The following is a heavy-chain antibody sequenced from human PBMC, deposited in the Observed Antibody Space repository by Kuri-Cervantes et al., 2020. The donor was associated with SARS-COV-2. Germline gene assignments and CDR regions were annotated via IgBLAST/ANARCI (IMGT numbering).Heavy chain of an antibody. Sequence: SVKVSCKASGGNFRSSAINWVRQAPGQGLEWMGGIIPLFGRGNYAQRFQDRVTITADESTNTVFMELNNLRSEDTAMFYCASPSPPSSDRPIAPPGDTSFDFWGQGTLVTVSS. CDR3: ASPSPPSSDRPIAPPGDTSFDF. CDR2: IIPLFGRG. V-gene: IGHV1-69*13. J-gene: IGHJ4*02. CDR1: GGNFRSSA. D-gene: IGHD6-13*01.